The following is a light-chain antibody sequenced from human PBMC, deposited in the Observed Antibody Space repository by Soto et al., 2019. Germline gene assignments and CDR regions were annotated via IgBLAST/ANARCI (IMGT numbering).Light chain of an antibody. Sequence: QSVLTQPPSVSAAPGQTVSISCSGSSSNVGKNFVSWYQHVPGKAPKLLIYDNQKRPSGIPDRFSASKSGTLATLDITGLQTGDEAEYYCGTWDSSLTIGVILGGGTKVTVL. J-gene: IGLJ2*01. V-gene: IGLV1-51*01. CDR2: DNQ. CDR3: GTWDSSLTIGVI. CDR1: SSNVGKNF.